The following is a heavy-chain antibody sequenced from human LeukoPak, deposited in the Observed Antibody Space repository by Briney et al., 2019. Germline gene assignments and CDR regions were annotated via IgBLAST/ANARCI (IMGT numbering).Heavy chain of an antibody. CDR2: FSSSCGST. J-gene: IGHJ4*02. Sequence: QPGGSLRLSCAASRFTLSSYAMTGLPQAPGEGLEWVSNFSSSCGSTYYADSVKGRFTISSESSTNNLFLQMNSMRAEDKAVYYCATYCRGGHRSSGLYWGQGTLVTVSS. CDR3: ATYCRGGHRSSGLY. D-gene: IGHD2-15*01. V-gene: IGHV3-23*01. CDR1: RFTLSSYA.